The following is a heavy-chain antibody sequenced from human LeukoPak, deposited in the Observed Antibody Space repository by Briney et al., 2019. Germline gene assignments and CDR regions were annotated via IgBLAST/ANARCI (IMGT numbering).Heavy chain of an antibody. CDR2: MNLNSGHT. CDR1: GCTFSSYD. CDR3: ARNIVATTNYDY. Sequence: ASVKVSCKASGCTFSSYDINWVRQATGQGLEWMGWMNLNSGHTGFAQKFQGRVTLTWDTSISTAYMELSSLTSEDTAVYYCARNIVATTNYDYWGQGTLVTVSS. D-gene: IGHD5-12*01. V-gene: IGHV1-8*01. J-gene: IGHJ4*02.